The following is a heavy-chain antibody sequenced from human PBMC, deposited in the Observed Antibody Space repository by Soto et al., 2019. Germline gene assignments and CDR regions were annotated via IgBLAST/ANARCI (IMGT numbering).Heavy chain of an antibody. CDR1: GFTFSNAW. Sequence: GGSLRLSCAASGFTFSNAWMNWVRQAPGKGLEWVGRIKSKTDGGTTDYAAPVKGRFTISRDDSKNTLYLQMNSLKTEDTAVYYCTTVGWDCSGGSCYSFDYYYGMDVWGQGTTVTVSS. CDR3: TTVGWDCSGGSCYSFDYYYGMDV. CDR2: IKSKTDGGTT. J-gene: IGHJ6*02. V-gene: IGHV3-15*07. D-gene: IGHD2-15*01.